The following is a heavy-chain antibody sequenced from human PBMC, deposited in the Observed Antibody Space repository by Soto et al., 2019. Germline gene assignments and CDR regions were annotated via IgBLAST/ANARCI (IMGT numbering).Heavy chain of an antibody. V-gene: IGHV4-4*02. D-gene: IGHD5-18*01. CDR2: IYHTGTT. CDR1: GGPISSNNW. CDR3: ACKTGYGVPLNS. Sequence: PSETLSLTCAVSGGPISSNNWWTWVRQPPGKGLEWIGEIYHTGTTHYNPSLKSRLTVSVDKSKNQFALKLTSVIAADTAVYYCACKTGYGVPLNSWGQGILVTAPQ. J-gene: IGHJ4*02.